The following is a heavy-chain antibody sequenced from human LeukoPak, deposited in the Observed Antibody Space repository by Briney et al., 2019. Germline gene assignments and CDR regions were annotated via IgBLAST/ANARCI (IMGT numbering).Heavy chain of an antibody. CDR1: GGSISSSSYY. V-gene: IGHV4-39*07. D-gene: IGHD2-2*01. CDR2: IYYSGST. J-gene: IGHJ4*02. CDR3: ARVSFAAAINGLDY. Sequence: SETLSLTCTVSGGSISSSSYYWGWIRQPPGKGLEWIGSIYYSGSTYYNPSLKSRVTISVDTSKNQFSLKLSSVTAADTAVYYCARVSFAAAINGLDYWGQGTLVTVSS.